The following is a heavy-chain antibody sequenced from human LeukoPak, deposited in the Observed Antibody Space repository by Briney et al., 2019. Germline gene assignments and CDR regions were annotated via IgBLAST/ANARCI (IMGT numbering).Heavy chain of an antibody. CDR3: VSTQTFDY. J-gene: IGHJ4*02. CDR2: IKQDGSEK. CDR1: GFTFSNYW. V-gene: IGHV3-7*03. Sequence: PGGSLRLSCAASGFTFSNYWMSWVRQAPGKGLEWVANIKQDGSEKNYVDSVKGRFTISRDNAKNSMYLQMNSLRAEDTAVYYCVSTQTFDYWGQGTLVTVSS.